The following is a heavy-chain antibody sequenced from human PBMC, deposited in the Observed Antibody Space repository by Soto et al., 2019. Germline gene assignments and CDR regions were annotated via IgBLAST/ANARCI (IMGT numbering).Heavy chain of an antibody. V-gene: IGHV3-15*07. CDR3: TTVGYYDSSGFNHY. CDR1: GFTFSNAW. CDR2: IKSKTDGGTT. J-gene: IGHJ4*02. D-gene: IGHD3-22*01. Sequence: GGSLRLSCAGSGFTFSNAWMNWVRQAPGKGLEWVGRIKSKTDGGTTDYAAPVKGRFTISRDDSKNTLYLQMNSLKTEDTAVYYCTTVGYYDSSGFNHYWGQGTLVTVSS.